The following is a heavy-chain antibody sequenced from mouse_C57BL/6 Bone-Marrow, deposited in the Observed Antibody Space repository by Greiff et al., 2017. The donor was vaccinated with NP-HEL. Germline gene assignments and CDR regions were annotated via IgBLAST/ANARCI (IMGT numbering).Heavy chain of an antibody. D-gene: IGHD2-3*01. J-gene: IGHJ2*01. CDR2: IRSKSNNYAT. CDR3: VRQGYDGYYLDY. Sequence: EVKLMESGGGLVQPKGSLKLSCAASGFSFNTYAMNWVRQAPGKGLDWVARIRSKSNNYATYYADSLKDRFTISRDDSESMLYLQMNNLKTEDTAMYYCVRQGYDGYYLDYWGQGTTLTVSS. V-gene: IGHV10-1*01. CDR1: GFSFNTYA.